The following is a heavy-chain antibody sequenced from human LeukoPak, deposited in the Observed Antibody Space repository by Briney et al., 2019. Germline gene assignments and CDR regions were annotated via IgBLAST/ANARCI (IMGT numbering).Heavy chain of an antibody. CDR3: ARYSSTIPFDY. V-gene: IGHV1-2*02. Sequence: ASVKVSCKASGFTFIDYYIHWVRQAPGQGHEWMGWINPNSGDTNFAQKFQGRVTMTRDTSISTAYMELSSLTSDDTAVYYCARYSSTIPFDYWGQGTLVTVSS. CDR2: INPNSGDT. CDR1: GFTFIDYY. J-gene: IGHJ4*02. D-gene: IGHD6-13*01.